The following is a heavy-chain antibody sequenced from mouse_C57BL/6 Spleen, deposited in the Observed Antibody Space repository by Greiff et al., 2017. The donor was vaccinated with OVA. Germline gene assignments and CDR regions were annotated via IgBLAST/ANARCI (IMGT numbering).Heavy chain of an antibody. CDR3: ARGYSHYVYAMDY. J-gene: IGHJ4*01. Sequence: QVQLQQSGAELVKPGASVKLSCKASGYTFTSYWMHWVKQRPGQGLEWIGMIHPNSGSTNYNEKFKSKATLTVDKSSSTAYMQLSSLTSEDSAVYYCARGYSHYVYAMDYWGQGTSVTVSS. D-gene: IGHD2-5*01. V-gene: IGHV1-64*01. CDR1: GYTFTSYW. CDR2: IHPNSGST.